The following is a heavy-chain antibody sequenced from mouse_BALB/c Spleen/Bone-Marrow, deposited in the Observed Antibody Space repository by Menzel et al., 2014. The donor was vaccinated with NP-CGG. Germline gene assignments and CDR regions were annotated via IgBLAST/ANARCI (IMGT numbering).Heavy chain of an antibody. CDR1: GFNIKDFY. Sequence: EVQLQQSGAELVRSGASVKLSCTGSGFNIKDFYMHWVKQRPEQGLEWIGWIDPENGDTEYAPKFQGKATLTADTSSNTAYLQLNRLTSEDTAVYYCNADWRTMEYWGQGTSVTVSS. V-gene: IGHV14-4*02. CDR3: NADWRTMEY. CDR2: IDPENGDT. J-gene: IGHJ4*01.